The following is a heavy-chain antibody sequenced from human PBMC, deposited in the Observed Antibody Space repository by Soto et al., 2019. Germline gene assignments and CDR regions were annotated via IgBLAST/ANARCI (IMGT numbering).Heavy chain of an antibody. D-gene: IGHD3-3*01. V-gene: IGHV3-53*01. CDR1: GFSVSSKY. Sequence: GGSLRLSCAASGFSVSSKYMSWFRQAPGKGLQWVSVIYSGGSTYCADSVKGRFTISRDNTKNTLYLQMVSLSAEDTAVYYCSRDRSITIFGVIIMSGMDVWGQGTTVTVSS. CDR2: IYSGGST. CDR3: SRDRSITIFGVIIMSGMDV. J-gene: IGHJ6*02.